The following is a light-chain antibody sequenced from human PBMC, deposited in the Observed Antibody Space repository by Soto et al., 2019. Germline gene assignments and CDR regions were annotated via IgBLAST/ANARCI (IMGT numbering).Light chain of an antibody. CDR2: DTS. Sequence: EIVLTQSPATLSFSPGERATLSCRASQSVSSYLAWYQQKPGQTPGLLIYDTSTRATGVPTRFSGSGSGTDFTLSISSLEPEDFAVYYCQQYGSSPITFGQGTRLEIK. CDR1: QSVSSY. J-gene: IGKJ5*01. CDR3: QQYGSSPIT. V-gene: IGKV3-11*01.